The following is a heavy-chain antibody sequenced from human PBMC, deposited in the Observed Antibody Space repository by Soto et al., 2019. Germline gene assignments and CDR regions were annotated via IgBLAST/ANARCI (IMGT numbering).Heavy chain of an antibody. J-gene: IGHJ5*02. V-gene: IGHV4-34*01. Sequence: SETLSLTCAVYGGSFSGYYWSWIRQPPGKGLEWIGEINHSGSTNYNPSLKSRVTISVDTSKNQFSLKLGSVTAADTAVYYCARGGPALVVPAANNWFDPWGQGTLVTVSS. CDR1: GGSFSGYY. CDR2: INHSGST. CDR3: ARGGPALVVPAANNWFDP. D-gene: IGHD2-2*01.